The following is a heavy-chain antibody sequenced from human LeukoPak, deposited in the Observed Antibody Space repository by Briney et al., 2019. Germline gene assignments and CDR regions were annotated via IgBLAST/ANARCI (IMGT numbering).Heavy chain of an antibody. CDR3: ARMGVSYYYDSSTYYPAAFDV. J-gene: IGHJ3*01. D-gene: IGHD3-22*01. V-gene: IGHV4-38-2*01. Sequence: SETLSLTCAVSGYSISSGYYRGWIRQSPGKGLEWIATIFHSGSIYYNPSLKSRVTLSVDTSKNQFSLKLNSVTAADTALYYCARMGVSYYYDSSTYYPAAFDVWGQGTMVSVSS. CDR2: IFHSGSI. CDR1: GYSISSGYY.